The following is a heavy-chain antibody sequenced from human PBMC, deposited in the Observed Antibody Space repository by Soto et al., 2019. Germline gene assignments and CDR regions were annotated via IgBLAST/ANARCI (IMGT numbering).Heavy chain of an antibody. CDR2: IYYSGST. CDR1: GGSISSGDYY. J-gene: IGHJ4*02. D-gene: IGHD2-8*01. V-gene: IGHV4-30-4*01. CDR3: ARVFRGCTNGVCPFPFDY. Sequence: SETLSLTCTVSGGSISSGDYYWSWIRQPPGKGLEWIGYIYYSGSTYYNPSLKSRVTISVDTSKNQFSLKLSSVTAADTAVYYCARVFRGCTNGVCPFPFDYWGQGTLVTVSS.